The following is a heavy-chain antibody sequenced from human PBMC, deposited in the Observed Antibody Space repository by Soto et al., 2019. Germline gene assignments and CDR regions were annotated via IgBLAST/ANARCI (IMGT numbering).Heavy chain of an antibody. Sequence: ASVKVSCKASGYTFTSYAMHWVRQAPGQRLEWMGWINAGNGNTKYSQKFQGRVTITRDTSASTAYMELSSLRSEDTAVYYCAREQQLVRGYYYYGMDVWGQGTTVTVSS. CDR1: GYTFTSYA. CDR2: INAGNGNT. V-gene: IGHV1-3*01. D-gene: IGHD6-13*01. CDR3: AREQQLVRGYYYYGMDV. J-gene: IGHJ6*02.